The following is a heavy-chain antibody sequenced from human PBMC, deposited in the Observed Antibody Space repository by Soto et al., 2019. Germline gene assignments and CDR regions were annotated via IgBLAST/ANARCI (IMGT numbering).Heavy chain of an antibody. CDR1: GYTLTSYG. D-gene: IGHD6-19*01. Sequence: TSVKVSCKASGYTLTSYGISWVLQAPGQGLAWMGWTSAYGPKTNYWQMLQGRVTTTTDPATSTAYMEPRSLRSDDTAVYYCARDPSYPSRGSTNRGNGMDVWG. CDR2: TSAYGPKT. V-gene: IGHV1-18*04. CDR3: ARDPSYPSRGSTNRGNGMDV. J-gene: IGHJ6*02.